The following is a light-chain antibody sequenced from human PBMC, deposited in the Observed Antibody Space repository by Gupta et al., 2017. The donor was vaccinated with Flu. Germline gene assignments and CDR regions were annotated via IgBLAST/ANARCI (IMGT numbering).Light chain of an antibody. V-gene: IGKV3-11*01. J-gene: IGKJ2*01. CDR3: QQRSGLPMYT. Sequence: EIVLTQSPATLSLSPGDRDILSCRASQSVNIYLAWYQQKPGQPPRLLMFDASKRAAGIPDRFSGSGYGTDFTLTISTREPEDFAVYYCQQRSGLPMYTFGQGTKLE. CDR1: QSVNIY. CDR2: DAS.